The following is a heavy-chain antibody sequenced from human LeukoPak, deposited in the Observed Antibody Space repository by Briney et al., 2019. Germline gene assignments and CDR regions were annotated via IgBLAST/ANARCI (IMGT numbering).Heavy chain of an antibody. CDR3: AKFWSGYYTD. D-gene: IGHD3-3*01. CDR1: GYTFTGYY. CDR2: LTPLAGTL. V-gene: IGHV1-46*01. J-gene: IGHJ4*02. Sequence: GASVKVSCKASGYTFTGYYMHWVRQAPSEGLEWLGGLTPLAGTLNYAQKFQGRLTISADKSTSTVYMELSRLTSEDTAVYFCAKFWSGYYTDWGQGTLVSVSS.